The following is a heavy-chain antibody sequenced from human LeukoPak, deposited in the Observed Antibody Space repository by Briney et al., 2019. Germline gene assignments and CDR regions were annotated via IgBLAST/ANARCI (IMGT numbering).Heavy chain of an antibody. Sequence: PGGSLRLSCAASGFTFSSYSMNWVRQAPGKGLEWVSSISSSSSYIYYADSVKGRFTISRDNAKNSLYLQVNSLRAEDTAVYYCAREEWLEVGSGSFYGMDVWGQGTTVTVSS. CDR1: GFTFSSYS. CDR2: ISSSSSYI. J-gene: IGHJ6*02. V-gene: IGHV3-21*01. D-gene: IGHD3-10*01. CDR3: AREEWLEVGSGSFYGMDV.